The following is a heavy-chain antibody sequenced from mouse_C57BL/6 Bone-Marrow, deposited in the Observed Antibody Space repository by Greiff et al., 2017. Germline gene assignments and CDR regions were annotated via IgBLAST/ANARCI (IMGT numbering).Heavy chain of an antibody. D-gene: IGHD3-2*02. V-gene: IGHV1-53*01. J-gene: IGHJ3*01. Sequence: QVHVKQPGTELVKPGASVKLSCKASGYTFTSYWMHWVKQRPGQGLEWIGNINPSNGGTNYNEKFKSKATLTVDKSSSTAYMQLSSLTSEDSAVYDCARSTAQATLFAYWGQGTLVTVSA. CDR1: GYTFTSYW. CDR2: INPSNGGT. CDR3: ARSTAQATLFAY.